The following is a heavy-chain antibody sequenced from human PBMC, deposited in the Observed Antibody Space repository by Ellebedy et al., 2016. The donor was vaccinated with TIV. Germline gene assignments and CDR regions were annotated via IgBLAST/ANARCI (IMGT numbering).Heavy chain of an antibody. Sequence: MPSETLSLTCTVSGGSINSSYYWGWIRQPPGMGLEWIGTIYSSGITYYNPSLKSRVTISVDTSKNQFSLKLSSVTAADTAVYYCARRGSSLMGVDPWGQGTLVTVSS. D-gene: IGHD6-6*01. CDR3: ARRGSSLMGVDP. J-gene: IGHJ5*02. CDR1: GGSINSSYY. V-gene: IGHV4-39*01. CDR2: IYSSGIT.